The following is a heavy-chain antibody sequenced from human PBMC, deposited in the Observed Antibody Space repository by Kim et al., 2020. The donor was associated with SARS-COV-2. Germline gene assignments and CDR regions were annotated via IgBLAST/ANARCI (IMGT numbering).Heavy chain of an antibody. CDR2: INHSGST. D-gene: IGHD3-10*01. CDR3: ARGRMGSYYNAWDY. Sequence: SETLSLTCAVYGGSFSGYYWSWIRQPPGKGLEWIGEINHSGSTNYNPSLKSRVTISVDTSKNQFSLKLSSVTAADTAVYYCARGRMGSYYNAWDYWGQGTLVTVSS. V-gene: IGHV4-34*01. CDR1: GGSFSGYY. J-gene: IGHJ4*02.